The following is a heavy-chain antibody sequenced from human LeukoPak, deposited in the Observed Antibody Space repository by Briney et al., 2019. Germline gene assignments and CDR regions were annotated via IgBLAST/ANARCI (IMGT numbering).Heavy chain of an antibody. Sequence: PGGSLRLSCAASGFTFSSYEMNWVRQAPGKGLEWVSYISSSGSTLYYADSGEGRFTISRDNAKNSLYLRMNSLRAEYTAVYYCAELTITMTGGAWGKGTPVTISS. CDR1: GFTFSSYE. CDR2: ISSSGSTL. V-gene: IGHV3-48*03. D-gene: IGHD3-10*02. J-gene: IGHJ6*03. CDR3: AELTITMTGGA.